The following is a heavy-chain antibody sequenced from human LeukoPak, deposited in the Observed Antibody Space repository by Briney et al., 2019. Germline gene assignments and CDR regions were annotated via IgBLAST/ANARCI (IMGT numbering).Heavy chain of an antibody. Sequence: SETLSLTCTVSGGSISSSSYYWGWIRQPPGKGLEWIGSIYYSGSTYYNPSLKSRVTISVDTSKNQFSLKLSSVTAADTAVSDCARDPAPLGYCSGGSCYPFDHWGQGTLVTVSS. CDR2: IYYSGST. CDR1: GGSISSSSYY. D-gene: IGHD2-15*01. V-gene: IGHV4-39*07. J-gene: IGHJ5*02. CDR3: ARDPAPLGYCSGGSCYPFDH.